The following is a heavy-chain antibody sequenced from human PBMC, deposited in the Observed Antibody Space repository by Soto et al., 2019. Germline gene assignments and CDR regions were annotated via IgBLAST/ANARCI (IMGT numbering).Heavy chain of an antibody. CDR2: TYYRSKWYN. CDR1: GDSVSSNSAA. V-gene: IGHV6-1*01. CDR3: ARESRGGSLNYYYYMDG. Sequence: PSQTLSLTCAISGDSVSSNSAAWNWIRQSPSRGLEWLGRTYYRSKWYNDYAVSVKSRITINPDTSKNRFSLQLNSVTPEDTAVYYCARESRGGSLNYYYYMDGWGKGTTVTVSS. J-gene: IGHJ6*03. D-gene: IGHD2-15*01.